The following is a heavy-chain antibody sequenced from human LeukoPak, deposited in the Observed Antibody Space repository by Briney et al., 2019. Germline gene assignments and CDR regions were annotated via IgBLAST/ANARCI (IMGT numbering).Heavy chain of an antibody. CDR1: GGSISSSSYY. V-gene: IGHV4-39*01. D-gene: IGHD3-22*01. J-gene: IGHJ5*02. CDR3: ARGAYYYDSSARFDP. Sequence: PSETLSLTCTVSGGSISSSSYYWGWIRQPPGKGLEWVGSIYYSGSTYYNPSLKSRVTISVDTSKNQFSLELSSVTAADTAVYYCARGAYYYDSSARFDPWGQGTLVTVSS. CDR2: IYYSGST.